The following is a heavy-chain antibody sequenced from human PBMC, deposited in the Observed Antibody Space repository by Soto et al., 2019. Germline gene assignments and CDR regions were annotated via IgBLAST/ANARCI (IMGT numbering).Heavy chain of an antibody. CDR3: ARNVGESRAYYFDY. J-gene: IGHJ4*02. Sequence: GGSLRLSXXASXXXXXXXXXXXXXQAPGXGXEWVAVITYDGSNKYYADSVKGRFTISRDNSKNTLYLQMNSLRAEDTAVYYCARNVGESRAYYFDYWGQGTLVTVSS. D-gene: IGHD3-16*01. V-gene: IGHV3-30-3*01. CDR1: XXXXXXXX. CDR2: ITYDGSNK.